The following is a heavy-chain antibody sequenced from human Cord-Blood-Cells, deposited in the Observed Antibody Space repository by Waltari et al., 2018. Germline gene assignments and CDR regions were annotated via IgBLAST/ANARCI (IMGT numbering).Heavy chain of an antibody. CDR3: ARDSYYYYYGMDV. CDR2: IKQDGREK. V-gene: IGHV3-7*01. CDR1: GFTFISNW. J-gene: IGHJ6*02. Sequence: EVQLVESGGGLVQPGGSLRLSCAASGFTFISNWMSWVRQAPGKGLECVANIKQDGREKYYVESGKGRFTLSRDNAKNSRYLQMNSLRAEDTAVYYCARDSYYYYYGMDVWGQGTTVTVSS.